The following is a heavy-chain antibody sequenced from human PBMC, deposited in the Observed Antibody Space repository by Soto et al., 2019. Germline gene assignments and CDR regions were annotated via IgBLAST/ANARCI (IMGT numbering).Heavy chain of an antibody. Sequence: QSGGSLRLACAASGFTFSTFAMSWVRQAPGKGLEWVSAISGSGGTTYYADSVKGRFTISRDNSKNTLYLQMNSLRAEDTAVYYSARVLVSSSGPDYWGQGTLVTVSS. CDR1: GFTFSTFA. D-gene: IGHD3-22*01. J-gene: IGHJ4*02. CDR3: ARVLVSSSGPDY. V-gene: IGHV3-23*01. CDR2: ISGSGGTT.